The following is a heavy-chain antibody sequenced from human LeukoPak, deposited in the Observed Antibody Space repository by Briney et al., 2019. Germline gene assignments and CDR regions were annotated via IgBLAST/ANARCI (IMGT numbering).Heavy chain of an antibody. Sequence: SETLSLTCAVYGGSFSGYYWSWIRQPPGKGLEWIGEINHSGSTNYNPSLKSRVTISVDTSKNQFSLKLSSVTAADTAVYYCARGSLYYDFWSGYHQDWFDPWGQGTLVTVSS. D-gene: IGHD3-3*01. CDR3: ARGSLYYDFWSGYHQDWFDP. CDR2: INHSGST. J-gene: IGHJ5*02. V-gene: IGHV4-34*01. CDR1: GGSFSGYY.